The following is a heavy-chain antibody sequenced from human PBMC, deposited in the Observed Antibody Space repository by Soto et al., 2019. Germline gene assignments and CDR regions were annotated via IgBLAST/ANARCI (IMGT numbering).Heavy chain of an antibody. CDR1: GGTFSSYA. D-gene: IGHD5-12*01. J-gene: IGHJ6*02. CDR2: IIPIFGTA. V-gene: IGHV1-69*13. CDR3: ARDSDSGYDKYYYYGMDV. Sequence: SVKVSCKASGGTFSSYAISWVRQAPGQGLEWMGGIIPIFGTANYAQKFQGRVTITADESTSTAYMELSSLRSEDTAVYYCARDSDSGYDKYYYYGMDVWGQGTTVTVSS.